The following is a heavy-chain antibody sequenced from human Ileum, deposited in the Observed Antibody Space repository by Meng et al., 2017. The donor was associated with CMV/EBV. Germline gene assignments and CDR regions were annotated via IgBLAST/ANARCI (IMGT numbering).Heavy chain of an antibody. CDR2: IRYDGSIK. D-gene: IGHD4-11*01. V-gene: IGHV3-30*02. Sequence: GGSLRPSCVASGFTLDSIGMHWVRQAPGKGLEWVAFIRYDGSIKYYAHSVKGRFTIPRDNSKNTLYLQMRSLTSEDRGVYYCAKDLDYKGGMDVWGQGTMVTVSS. J-gene: IGHJ6*02. CDR3: AKDLDYKGGMDV. CDR1: GFTLDSIG.